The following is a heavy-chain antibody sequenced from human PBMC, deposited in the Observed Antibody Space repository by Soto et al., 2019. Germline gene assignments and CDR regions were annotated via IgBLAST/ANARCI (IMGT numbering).Heavy chain of an antibody. V-gene: IGHV3-23*01. D-gene: IGHD4-4*01. Sequence: DVQLLESGGGLVQPGGSLRLSCAASGFTFNAYAMTWVRQAPGKGLEWVSAIGGSGGNRYYAGSVRVWFTISRDNSKDTVDLQMNSLRVEDTAVYYCARVASDYINSVDHWGQGILVSVSS. CDR3: ARVASDYINSVDH. CDR1: GFTFNAYA. CDR2: IGGSGGNR. J-gene: IGHJ4*02.